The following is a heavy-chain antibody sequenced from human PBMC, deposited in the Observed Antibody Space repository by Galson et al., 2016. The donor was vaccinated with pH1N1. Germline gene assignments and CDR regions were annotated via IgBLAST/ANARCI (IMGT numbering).Heavy chain of an antibody. D-gene: IGHD2-21*02. CDR1: GGSIDFHY. CDR2: IYYTGST. V-gene: IGHV4-59*11. J-gene: IGHJ4*02. Sequence: SETLSLTCTVSGGSIDFHYWSWFRQPPGKGLQWIGYIYYTGSTKSHPSLGSRLTISLDSSKNQFSLSLSAVTAADSAIYYCATDVYDDGGDVWGQGILVTVSS. CDR3: ATDVYDDGGDV.